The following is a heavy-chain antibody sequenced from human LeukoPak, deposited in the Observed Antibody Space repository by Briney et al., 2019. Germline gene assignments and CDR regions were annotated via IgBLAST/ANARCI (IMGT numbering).Heavy chain of an antibody. CDR1: GYTFTSYD. D-gene: IGHD6-13*01. CDR2: MNPNSGNT. Sequence: ASVKVSCKASGYTFTSYDINWVRQATRQGLEWTGSMNPNSGNTGYAQKFQGRVTMTRNTSISTAYMELSSLRSEDTAVYYCARVGGYRPRIAAAGNGDYWGQGTLVTVSS. CDR3: ARVGGYRPRIAAAGNGDY. V-gene: IGHV1-8*01. J-gene: IGHJ4*02.